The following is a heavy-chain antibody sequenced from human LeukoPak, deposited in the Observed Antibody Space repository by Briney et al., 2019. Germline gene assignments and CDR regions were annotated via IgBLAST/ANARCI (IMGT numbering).Heavy chain of an antibody. D-gene: IGHD5-12*01. J-gene: IGHJ4*02. CDR2: ISSSSSYI. Sequence: GGSLRLSCAASGFTFSSYSMNWVRQAPGKGLEWVSSISSSSSYIYYADSVKGRFTFSRDNAKNSLYLQMNSLRAEDTAVYYCARRIVATKHFDYWGQGTLVTVSS. CDR3: ARRIVATKHFDY. CDR1: GFTFSSYS. V-gene: IGHV3-21*01.